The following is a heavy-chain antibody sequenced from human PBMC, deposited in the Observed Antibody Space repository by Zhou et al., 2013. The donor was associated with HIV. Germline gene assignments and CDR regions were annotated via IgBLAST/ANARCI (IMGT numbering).Heavy chain of an antibody. J-gene: IGHJ6*03. CDR3: ARALSTRWNAGGYYYMDV. CDR2: INPNSGGT. D-gene: IGHD1-1*01. V-gene: IGHV1-2*02. Sequence: QVQLVQSGAEVKKPGASVKVSCKASGYTFTSYSVHWVRQAPGQGLEWMGWINPNSGGTNYAQKFQGRVTMTRDTSISTAYMELSRLRSDDTAVYYCARALSTRWNAGGYYYMDVWGRGTTVTVSS. CDR1: GYTFTSYS.